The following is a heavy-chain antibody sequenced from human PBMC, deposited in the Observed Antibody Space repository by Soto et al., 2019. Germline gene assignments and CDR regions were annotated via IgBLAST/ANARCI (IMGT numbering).Heavy chain of an antibody. CDR3: AKDGADFYYYGMDV. D-gene: IGHD3-3*01. CDR2: ISYDGSNK. V-gene: IGHV3-30*18. J-gene: IGHJ6*02. Sequence: GGSLRLSCAASGFTFSSYGMHWVRQAPGKGLEWVAVISYDGSNKYYADSVKGRFTISRDNSKNTLYLQMNSLRAEDAAVYYCAKDGADFYYYGMDVWGQGTTVTVSS. CDR1: GFTFSSYG.